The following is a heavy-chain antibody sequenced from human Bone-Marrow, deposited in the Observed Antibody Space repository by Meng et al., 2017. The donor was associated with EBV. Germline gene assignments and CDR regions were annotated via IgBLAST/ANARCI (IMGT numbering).Heavy chain of an antibody. J-gene: IGHJ4*02. D-gene: IGHD3-10*01. CDR2: ISHDGSNK. Sequence: QWRLVGAGGGVAQPGRSLRPSCADSGFTFSSDGMHWVRQAPGKGLEWVAVISHDGSNKYYADSVKGRFTISRDNSKNTLYLQMNSLRAEDTAVYYCATDPGDYSAPFDYWGQGTLVTVSS. CDR1: GFTFSSDG. V-gene: IGHV3-30*03. CDR3: ATDPGDYSAPFDY.